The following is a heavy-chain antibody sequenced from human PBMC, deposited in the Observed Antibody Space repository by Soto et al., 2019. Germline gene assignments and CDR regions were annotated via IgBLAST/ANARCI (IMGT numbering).Heavy chain of an antibody. D-gene: IGHD2-15*01. CDR2: LLRSGSTT. V-gene: IGHV3-23*01. CDR1: GFTFSSYA. J-gene: IGHJ3*02. CDR3: AKDREREGLDAFDI. Sequence: GGSLRLSCAASGFTFSSYAMSWVRQAPGKGLEWVSSLLRSGSTTYYADSVKGRFTISSDKSANSLYLQMDSLRAEDTAVYYCAKDREREGLDAFDIWGQGTMVTVSS.